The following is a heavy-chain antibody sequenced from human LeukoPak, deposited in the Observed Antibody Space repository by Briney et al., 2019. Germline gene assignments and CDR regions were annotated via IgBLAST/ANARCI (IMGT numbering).Heavy chain of an antibody. CDR3: AGDTGGSTTGAFDI. D-gene: IGHD2-8*02. V-gene: IGHV4-39*07. Sequence: PSETLSLTCTVSGGSISSSSYYWGWIRQPPGKGLEWIGSIYYSGSTYYNPSLKSRVTISVDTSKNQFSLKLSSVTAADTAVYYCAGDTGGSTTGAFDIWGQGTMVTVSS. CDR1: GGSISSSSYY. J-gene: IGHJ3*02. CDR2: IYYSGST.